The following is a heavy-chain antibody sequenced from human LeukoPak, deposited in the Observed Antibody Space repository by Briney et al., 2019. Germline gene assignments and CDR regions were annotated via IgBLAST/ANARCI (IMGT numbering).Heavy chain of an antibody. CDR2: ISYDGSNK. CDR1: GFTFSSYA. V-gene: IGHV3-30-3*01. CDR3: ARPTDYYDSSGHHDAFDI. J-gene: IGHJ3*02. D-gene: IGHD3-22*01. Sequence: PGRSLRLSCAASGFTFSSYAMHWVRQAPGKGLEWVAVISYDGSNKYYADSVKGRFTISRDNSKNTLYLQMNSLRAEDTAVYYCARPTDYYDSSGHHDAFDIWGQGTMVNVSS.